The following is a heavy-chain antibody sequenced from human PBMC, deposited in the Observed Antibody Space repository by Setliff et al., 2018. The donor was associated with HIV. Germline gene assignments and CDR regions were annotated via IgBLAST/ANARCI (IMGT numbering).Heavy chain of an antibody. J-gene: IGHJ4*02. CDR2: IYPRGGGT. CDR3: ARDFYYCDSSAPHPQTYYFDF. V-gene: IGHV1-46*01. Sequence: ASVKVSCKASGYTFTSYYIHWVRQAPGQGLEWMGIIYPRGGGTTYAQTFQGRATMTSDTSTSTVYMELSSLRSEDTAMYYCARDFYYCDSSAPHPQTYYFDFWGQGTLVTVSS. CDR1: GYTFTSYY. D-gene: IGHD3-22*01.